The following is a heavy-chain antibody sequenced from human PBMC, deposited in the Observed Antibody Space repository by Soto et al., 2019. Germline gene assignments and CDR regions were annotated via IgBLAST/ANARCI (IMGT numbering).Heavy chain of an antibody. J-gene: IGHJ5*02. Sequence: SGPTLVNPTQTLTLTCTFSGFSLSTSGMCVTRIRQPPGKALEWLARIDWDDDKYYSTSLRTRLNISKDTSKNQVVLTMTNMDPVDTATYYCARMVYHPNWFDPWGQGTLVTVSS. CDR3: ARMVYHPNWFDP. CDR1: GFSLSTSGMC. CDR2: IDWDDDK. V-gene: IGHV2-70*11. D-gene: IGHD2-8*01.